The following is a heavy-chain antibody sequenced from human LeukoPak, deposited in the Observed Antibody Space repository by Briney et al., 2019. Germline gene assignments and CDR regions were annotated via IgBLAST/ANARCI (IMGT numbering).Heavy chain of an antibody. CDR1: GYTFTSYG. D-gene: IGHD6-13*01. J-gene: IGHJ4*02. CDR2: ISAYNGNT. Sequence: GASVKVSCKASGYTFTSYGISWVRQAPGQGLEWMGWISAYNGNTNYAQKLQGRVTMTTDTSTSTAYMELRSLRSDDTAVYYCARERIAAAGPNYFDYWGQGTLVTVSS. V-gene: IGHV1-18*01. CDR3: ARERIAAAGPNYFDY.